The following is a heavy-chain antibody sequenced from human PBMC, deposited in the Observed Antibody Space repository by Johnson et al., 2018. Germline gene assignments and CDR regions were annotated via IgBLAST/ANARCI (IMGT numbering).Heavy chain of an antibody. D-gene: IGHD2-2*01. Sequence: QVQLVQSGGGLVQXGGSXRLXCAASGFTFRRYGMHWVRQAPGKGLEWVAVISYDGSNKYYADSVKGRFTISRDNSKDTLYLQMNRLRAEDTAVYYCVKDMVVVPAANDAFDIWGQGTMVTVSS. J-gene: IGHJ3*02. V-gene: IGHV3-30*18. CDR3: VKDMVVVPAANDAFDI. CDR1: GFTFRRYG. CDR2: ISYDGSNK.